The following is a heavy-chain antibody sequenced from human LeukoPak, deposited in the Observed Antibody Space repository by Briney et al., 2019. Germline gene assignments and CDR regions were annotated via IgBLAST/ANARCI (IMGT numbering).Heavy chain of an antibody. Sequence: PSETLSLTCTVSGYSISSGYYWVWIRQPPGKGLEWIGSIYRSGSTNYNPSLKSRVTISVDTSKNQFSLKVSSVTAADTAVYYCPYYYDSSGYGDYAFDIWGQGTMVTVSS. CDR1: GYSISSGYY. V-gene: IGHV4-38-2*02. D-gene: IGHD3-22*01. CDR2: IYRSGST. CDR3: PYYYDSSGYGDYAFDI. J-gene: IGHJ3*02.